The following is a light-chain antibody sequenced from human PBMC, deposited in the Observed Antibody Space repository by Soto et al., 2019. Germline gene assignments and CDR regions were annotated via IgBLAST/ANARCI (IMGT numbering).Light chain of an antibody. CDR2: DVS. CDR3: SSYTSSSTYV. CDR1: SSDFVNYNY. V-gene: IGLV2-14*01. Sequence: QSVLTQPASVSGSPGQSITITCTGTSSDFVNYNYVSWYQQHPGKAPKLMIYDVSNRPSGVSNRFSGSKSGNTASLTISGLQAEDEADYYCSSYTSSSTYVFGTGTKLTVL. J-gene: IGLJ1*01.